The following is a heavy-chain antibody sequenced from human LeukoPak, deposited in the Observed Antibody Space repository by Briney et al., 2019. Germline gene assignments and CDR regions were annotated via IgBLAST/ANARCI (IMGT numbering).Heavy chain of an antibody. J-gene: IGHJ4*02. D-gene: IGHD3-22*01. Sequence: ASVKVSCKVSGSTLTELSMHWVRQAPGKGLEWMGGFDPEDGETIYAQKFQGRVTMTEDTSTDTAYMELSSLRSEDTAVYYCATDPLGQYDSSGYCFDYWGQGTLVTVSS. CDR3: ATDPLGQYDSSGYCFDY. CDR2: FDPEDGET. V-gene: IGHV1-24*01. CDR1: GSTLTELS.